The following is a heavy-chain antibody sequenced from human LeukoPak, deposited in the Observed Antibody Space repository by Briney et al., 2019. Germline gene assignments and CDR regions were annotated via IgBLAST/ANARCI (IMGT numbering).Heavy chain of an antibody. CDR3: ARLVVVAAYWFDP. CDR1: GYPSTIINYY. CDR2: VYSSGST. Sequence: SETLSLTCAVSGYPSTIINYYWGWIRQPPGKGLEWIGTVYSSGSTNYNPSLKSRVTISVDTSKNQFSLKLSSVTAADTAVYYCARLVVVAAYWFDPWGQGTLVTVSS. J-gene: IGHJ5*02. V-gene: IGHV4-39*07. D-gene: IGHD2-15*01.